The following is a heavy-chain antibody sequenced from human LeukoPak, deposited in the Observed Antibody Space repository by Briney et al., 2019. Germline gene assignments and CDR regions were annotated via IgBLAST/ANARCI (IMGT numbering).Heavy chain of an antibody. CDR3: ARGGDGYSEIDC. J-gene: IGHJ4*02. D-gene: IGHD5-24*01. CDR2: IKSDGSGT. CDR1: GFAFSVSW. Sequence: GGSLRLSCAASGFAFSVSWMHWVRQAPGKGLVWVSVIKSDGSGTAYADSVKGRFTISRDNAKNTVYLQMNSLRAEDTAVYYCARGGDGYSEIDCWGQGHLVTVSS. V-gene: IGHV3-74*03.